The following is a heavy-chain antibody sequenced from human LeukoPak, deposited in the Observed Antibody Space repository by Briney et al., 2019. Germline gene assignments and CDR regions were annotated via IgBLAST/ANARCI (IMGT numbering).Heavy chain of an antibody. CDR3: AREISIFVNAFDI. J-gene: IGHJ3*02. CDR1: GFTFSSYW. D-gene: IGHD3-3*01. CDR2: INSDGSST. Sequence: PGGSLRLSCAASGFTFSSYWMHWVRQVPGKGLVWVSRINSDGSSTSYADSVKGRFTISRDNAKNTLYVQMNSLRPEDTAVYYCAREISIFVNAFDIWGLGTMVTVS. V-gene: IGHV3-74*01.